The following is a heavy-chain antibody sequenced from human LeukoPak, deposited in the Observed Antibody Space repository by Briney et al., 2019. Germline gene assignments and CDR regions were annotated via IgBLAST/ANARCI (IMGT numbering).Heavy chain of an antibody. Sequence: PGGSLRLSCAVSGFRVSDYYMSWVRQAPGKGLGWVGLIRDNGEAFYADFARGRFAISRDESENTLYLQMNSLRVEDTAVYFCARDRAANQDWVEFDPWGQGTPVIVSS. J-gene: IGHJ5*02. CDR1: GFRVSDYY. V-gene: IGHV3-66*03. CDR3: ARDRAANQDWVEFDP. D-gene: IGHD3/OR15-3a*01. CDR2: IRDNGEA.